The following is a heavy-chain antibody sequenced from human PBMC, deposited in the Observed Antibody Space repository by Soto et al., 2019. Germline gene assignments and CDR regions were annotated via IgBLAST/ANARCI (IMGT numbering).Heavy chain of an antibody. CDR3: ATPGRGYCSGGSCPNDY. Sequence: GASVKVSCKASGYTFTSYGISWVRQAPGQGLEWMGWISAYNGNTSYAQKLQGRVTMTTDTSTSTAYMELRSLRSDDTAVYYCATPGRGYCSGGSCPNDYWGQGTLVTVSS. V-gene: IGHV1-18*01. J-gene: IGHJ4*02. D-gene: IGHD2-15*01. CDR2: ISAYNGNT. CDR1: GYTFTSYG.